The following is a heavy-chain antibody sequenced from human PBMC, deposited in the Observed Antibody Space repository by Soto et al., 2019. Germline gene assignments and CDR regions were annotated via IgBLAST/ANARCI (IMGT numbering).Heavy chain of an antibody. V-gene: IGHV4-39*02. CDR3: ARDNYYSGSGYYPSSAEYFQH. D-gene: IGHD3-22*01. J-gene: IGHJ1*01. Sequence: SETLSLTCTVSSGSISNKIHYWGWIRQPPGKGLEWIGSIYYSGSTYYNPSLTSRVTMSVDTSKNHFSLELSSLTAADTAVYYCARDNYYSGSGYYPSSAEYFQHWGQGTLVTVSS. CDR2: IYYSGST. CDR1: SGSISNKIHY.